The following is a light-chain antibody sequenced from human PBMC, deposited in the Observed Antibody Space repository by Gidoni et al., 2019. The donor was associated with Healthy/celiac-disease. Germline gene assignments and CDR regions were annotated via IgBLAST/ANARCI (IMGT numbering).Light chain of an antibody. V-gene: IGLV1-40*01. CDR1: SSNIGAGYD. CDR3: QSYDSSLSGWRV. CDR2: GNS. J-gene: IGLJ3*02. Sequence: QSVLTQPPSVSGAPGQRVTISFTGSSSNIGAGYDVHWYQQLPGTAPKLLIYGNSNRPSGVPDRFSGSKSGTSASLAITGLQAEDEADYYCQSYDSSLSGWRVFGGGTKLTV.